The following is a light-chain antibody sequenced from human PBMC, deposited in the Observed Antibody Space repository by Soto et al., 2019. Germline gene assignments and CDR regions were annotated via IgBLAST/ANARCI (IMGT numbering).Light chain of an antibody. CDR3: ISYTTSTAFIL. CDR1: SSDIGNYDF. Sequence: QSALTQPASVSGSPGQSITISCTGTSSDIGNYDFVSWYQQVPGTAPKAMIYEVSSRPSGVSNRFSGSKSGNTASLTISGLQAEDEAYYYCISYTTSTAFILFGGGTKLTVL. CDR2: EVS. J-gene: IGLJ2*01. V-gene: IGLV2-14*01.